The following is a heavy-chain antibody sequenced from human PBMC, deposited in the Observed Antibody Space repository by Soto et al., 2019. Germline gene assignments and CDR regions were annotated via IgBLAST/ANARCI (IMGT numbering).Heavy chain of an antibody. D-gene: IGHD6-6*01. CDR2: FYSGGST. Sequence: SLRLSCEAFGFTVSTNYMSWVRQTPGKGLEWVSVFYSGGSTYYADSVKGRFTISRDNSRNTLYLQMNSLRADDTAVYYCAKGEYTSSSPDYWGQGTLVTVSS. CDR3: AKGEYTSSSPDY. V-gene: IGHV3-53*01. CDR1: GFTVSTNY. J-gene: IGHJ4*02.